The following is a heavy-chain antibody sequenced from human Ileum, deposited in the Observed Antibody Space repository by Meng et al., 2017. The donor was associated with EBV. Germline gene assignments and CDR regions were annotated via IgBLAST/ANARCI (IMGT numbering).Heavy chain of an antibody. Sequence: VQLQGSGPGLGNPLGTLSLTCGVSGGSVSSGGNYWSWIRQPPGKGLEWIGYIYNSGSTNYNPSLKSRVTISVDTSKNQFSLKLSSVTAADTAVYYCARDGYSSGSDWGQGTLVTVSS. CDR2: IYNSGST. J-gene: IGHJ4*02. V-gene: IGHV4-61*08. CDR3: ARDGYSSGSD. D-gene: IGHD6-19*01. CDR1: GGSVSSGGNY.